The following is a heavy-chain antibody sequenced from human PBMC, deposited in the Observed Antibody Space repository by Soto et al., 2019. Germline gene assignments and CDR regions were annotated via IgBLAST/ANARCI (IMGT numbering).Heavy chain of an antibody. J-gene: IGHJ5*01. CDR3: PAGLGHTDDDS. CDR1: GFTFKDAW. Sequence: EVQLVEAGGGLVKPGGSLTLSCATSGFTFKDAWVSWVRQAPGKGLEWVGRIKRKIDGETTDYAAPVKGRFTISRDDSKNTLYLQMNSLKTEDTAVYYCPAGLGHTDDDSWGQGTLVTVSS. D-gene: IGHD4-17*01. V-gene: IGHV3-15*05. CDR2: IKRKIDGETT.